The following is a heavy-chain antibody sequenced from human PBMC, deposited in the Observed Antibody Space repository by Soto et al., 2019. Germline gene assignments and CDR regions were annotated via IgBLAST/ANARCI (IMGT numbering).Heavy chain of an antibody. D-gene: IGHD2-2*02. CDR2: FDPEDGET. CDR1: GYTPTELS. J-gene: IGHJ4*02. CDR3: ATWLGYCSSTSCYSYDY. Sequence: ASVKVSCKVSGYTPTELSMHWVRQAPGKGLEWMGGFDPEDGETIYAQKFQGRVTMTEDTSTDTAYMELSRLRSEDTAVYYCATWLGYCSSTSCYSYDYWGQGTMVTVSS. V-gene: IGHV1-24*01.